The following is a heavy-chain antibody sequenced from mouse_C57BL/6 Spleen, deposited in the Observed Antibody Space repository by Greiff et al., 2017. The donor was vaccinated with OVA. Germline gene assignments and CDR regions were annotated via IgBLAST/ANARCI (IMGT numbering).Heavy chain of an antibody. CDR2: INAGGSYT. V-gene: IGHV5-4*01. J-gene: IGHJ3*01. CDR3: AREDYDYRRGFAY. Sequence: EVQGVESGGGLVKPGGSLKLSCAASGFTFSSYAMSWVRQTPEKRLEWVANINAGGSYTYYPDNVKGRFTFTRDNAKNNLYLQMSHLKSEDTAVYYCAREDYDYRRGFAYWGQGTLVTFSA. D-gene: IGHD2-4*01. CDR1: GFTFSSYA.